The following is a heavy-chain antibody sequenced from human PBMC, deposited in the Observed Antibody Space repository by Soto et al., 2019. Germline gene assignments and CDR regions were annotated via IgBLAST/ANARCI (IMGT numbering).Heavy chain of an antibody. CDR2: IYSDVYSAGTT. CDR1: GFTVSDNY. D-gene: IGHD3-10*01. Sequence: GGSLRLSCEASGFTVSDNYMTWVRQAPGKGLEWVSLIYSDVYSAGTTYYADSVKGRFTIFRDNSKNTLYLQMDSLRAEDTAVYYCATDRLTMVRGVIGGMDVWGQGTTVTVSS. J-gene: IGHJ6*02. CDR3: ATDRLTMVRGVIGGMDV. V-gene: IGHV3-53*01.